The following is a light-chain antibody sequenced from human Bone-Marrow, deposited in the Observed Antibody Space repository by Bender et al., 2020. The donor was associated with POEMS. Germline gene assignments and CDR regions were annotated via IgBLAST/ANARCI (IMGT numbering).Light chain of an antibody. J-gene: IGLJ1*01. V-gene: IGLV2-8*01. CDR2: EVT. Sequence: QSALTQPPSASGSPGQSVTISCTGTSSDVGGYNYVSWYQQHPGKAPKLMIYEVTKRPSGVPDRFSGSKSGNTASLNVSGLQAEDDADYYCSSYAGSSNYVFGTGTKVTVL. CDR3: SSYAGSSNYV. CDR1: SSDVGGYNY.